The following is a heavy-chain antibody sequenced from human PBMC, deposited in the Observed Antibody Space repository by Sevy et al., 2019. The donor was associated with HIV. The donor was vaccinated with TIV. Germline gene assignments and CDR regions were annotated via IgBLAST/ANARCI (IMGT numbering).Heavy chain of an antibody. CDR2: ITSSSSFI. V-gene: IGHV3-21*01. J-gene: IGHJ6*02. Sequence: GESLKISCAASGFTFRSYSMNWVRQAPGRGLEWVSSITSSSSFIFYADSVKGRFTISRDNAKNSLFLQMNSLRAEDTAVYYCARPTSGLSEYEPLDNARFYGMDVWGQGTTATVSS. CDR3: ARPTSGLSEYEPLDNARFYGMDV. D-gene: IGHD1-20*01. CDR1: GFTFRSYS.